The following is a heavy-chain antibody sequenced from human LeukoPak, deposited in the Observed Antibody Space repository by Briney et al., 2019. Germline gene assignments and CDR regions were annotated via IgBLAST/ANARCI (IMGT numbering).Heavy chain of an antibody. D-gene: IGHD6-19*01. CDR2: IYYSGST. V-gene: IGHV4-39*01. Sequence: PSETLSLTCTVSGGSISSSSYYWGWIRQPPGKGLEWIGSIYYSGSTYYNPSLKSRVTISVDTSKNQFSLKLSSVTAADTAVYYCARRQRLGPFGYWGQGTLVTVSS. CDR3: ARRQRLGPFGY. J-gene: IGHJ4*02. CDR1: GGSISSSSYY.